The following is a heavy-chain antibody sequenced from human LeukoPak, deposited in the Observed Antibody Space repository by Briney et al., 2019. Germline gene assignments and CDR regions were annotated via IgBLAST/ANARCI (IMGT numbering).Heavy chain of an antibody. CDR2: ISSSSSYI. J-gene: IGHJ4*02. Sequence: GGFLRLSCAASGFTFSSYWMSWVRQAPGKGLEWVSSISSSSSYIYYADSVKGRFTISRDNAKNSLYLQMNSLRAEDTAVYYCARDLRAITMVRGVASSYWGQGTLVTVSS. CDR1: GFTFSSYW. V-gene: IGHV3-21*01. CDR3: ARDLRAITMVRGVASSY. D-gene: IGHD3-10*01.